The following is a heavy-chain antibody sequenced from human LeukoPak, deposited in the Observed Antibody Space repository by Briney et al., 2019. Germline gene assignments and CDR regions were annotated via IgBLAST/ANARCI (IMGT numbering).Heavy chain of an antibody. CDR3: ARADYHDSSGGSYYYYGMDV. D-gene: IGHD3-22*01. CDR1: GFTFSSYW. CDR2: IKQDGSEK. Sequence: PGGSLRLSCAASGFTFSSYWMSWVRQAPGKGLEWVANIKQDGSEKYYVDSVKGRFTISRDNAKNSLYLQMNSLRAEDTAVYYCARADYHDSSGGSYYYYGMDVWGQGTTVTVSS. V-gene: IGHV3-7*01. J-gene: IGHJ6*02.